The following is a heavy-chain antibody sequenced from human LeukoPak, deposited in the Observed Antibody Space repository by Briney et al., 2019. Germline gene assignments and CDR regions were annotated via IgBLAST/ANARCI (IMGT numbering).Heavy chain of an antibody. V-gene: IGHV3-48*03. CDR2: ISRSGSTT. CDR3: SGGYVVVVAAVKYYNGLGV. J-gene: IGHJ6*02. D-gene: IGHD2-2*01. CDR1: GCSFSNYA. Sequence: GGSLRLSCAASGCSFSNYAMNGVGQAPGKGLEWVSYISRSGSTTDYADSVKGRFTISRDNSKNSLYLQMNSLRAEDMADYYCSGGYVVVVAAVKYYNGLGVWGQGTTVTVSS.